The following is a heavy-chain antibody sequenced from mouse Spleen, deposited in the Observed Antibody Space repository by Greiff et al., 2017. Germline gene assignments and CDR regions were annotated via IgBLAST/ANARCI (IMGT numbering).Heavy chain of an antibody. CDR1: GFSLTSYG. D-gene: IGHD1-1*01. V-gene: IGHV2-6*03. J-gene: IGHJ4*01. CDR3: AGYGSYYYAMDY. CDR2: IWSDGST. Sequence: QVQLKETGPGLVAPSQSLSITCTVSGFSLTSYGVHWVRQPPGKGLEWLVVIWSDGSTNYNSALKSRLSISKDNSKSQVFLKMNSLQTDDTAMYYCAGYGSYYYAMDYWGQGTSVTVSS.